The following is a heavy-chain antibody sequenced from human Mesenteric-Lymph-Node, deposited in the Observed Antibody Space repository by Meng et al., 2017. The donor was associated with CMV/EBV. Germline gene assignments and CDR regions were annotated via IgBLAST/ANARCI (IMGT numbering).Heavy chain of an antibody. Sequence: GGSLRLSCTGSGFTFSASVMHWVRQAPGKGLEWVAYRYYGGRDEKYGESVKGRFTISGDNSKNTVYLQMNSLRADDTAVYYCAKDITVYILRGLSPPDVWGQGTTVTVSS. V-gene: IGHV3-30*02. CDR3: AKDITVYILRGLSPPDV. CDR1: GFTFSASV. D-gene: IGHD2-21*02. J-gene: IGHJ6*02. CDR2: RYYGGRDE.